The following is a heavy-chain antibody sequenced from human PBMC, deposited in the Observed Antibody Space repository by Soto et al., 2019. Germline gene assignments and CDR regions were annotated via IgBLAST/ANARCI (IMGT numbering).Heavy chain of an antibody. CDR2: IYSSGST. CDR1: GGSISSGDYY. D-gene: IGHD3-22*01. CDR3: VRDYDYDTSRNDAFDI. V-gene: IGHV4-31*03. Sequence: QVQLQESGPGLVKPSQTLSLTCTVSGGSISSGDYYWSWIRHHPGKGLEWIGYIYSSGSTYYNPSLRSRVTISADTSMNQFSLRLSSVTAAHTAVYYCVRDYDYDTSRNDAFDIWGQGTMVTVSS. J-gene: IGHJ3*02.